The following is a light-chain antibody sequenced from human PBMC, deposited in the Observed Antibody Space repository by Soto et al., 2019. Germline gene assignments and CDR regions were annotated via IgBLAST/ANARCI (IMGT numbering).Light chain of an antibody. J-gene: IGKJ4*01. CDR2: DAS. CDR1: QSVGRN. CDR3: QQWSKGPSLT. Sequence: EIVLTQSPATLSLSPGERATLSCRASQSVGRNLAWYQQKPGKAPGLLIYDASKSVTGIPAGFIASGSGTDFTITVSSLEPGDSAVYYCQQWSKGPSLTFGGGTKVDIK. V-gene: IGKV3-11*01.